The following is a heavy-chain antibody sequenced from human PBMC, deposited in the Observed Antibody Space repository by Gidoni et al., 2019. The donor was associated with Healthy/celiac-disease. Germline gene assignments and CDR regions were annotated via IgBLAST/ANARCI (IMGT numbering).Heavy chain of an antibody. CDR2: ISYDGSNK. CDR1: GFTFSSYG. Sequence: QVQLVESGGGVVQPGRSLRLSCAASGFTFSSYGMHWVRQAPGKGLEWVAVISYDGSNKYYADSVKGRFTISRDNSKNTLYLQMNSLRAEDTAVYYCAKDRWAMVRGVIPEDYWGQGTLVTVSS. D-gene: IGHD3-10*01. J-gene: IGHJ4*02. V-gene: IGHV3-30*18. CDR3: AKDRWAMVRGVIPEDY.